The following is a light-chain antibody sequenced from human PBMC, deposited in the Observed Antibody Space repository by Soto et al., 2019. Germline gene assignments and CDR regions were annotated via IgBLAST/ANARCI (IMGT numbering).Light chain of an antibody. CDR1: QSVSSAL. J-gene: IGKJ4*01. V-gene: IGKV3-20*01. CDR2: RAS. CDR3: QQYDSSPLT. Sequence: EIVLTQSPDTLSLSPGERATLSCRASQSVSSALLAWYQQKPDQAPRLLIYRASTRATGIPDRFTGSGSGTDFTLTISRLEPEDFAVYYCQQYDSSPLTFGGGTKVEIK.